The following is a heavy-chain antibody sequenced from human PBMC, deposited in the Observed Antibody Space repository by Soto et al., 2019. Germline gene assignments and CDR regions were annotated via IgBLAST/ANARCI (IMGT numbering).Heavy chain of an antibody. V-gene: IGHV4-4*02. CDR1: GGSISSSNW. CDR2: IYHSGST. Sequence: PSETLSLTCAVSGGSISSSNWWSWVRQPPGKGLEWIGEIYHSGSTNYNPSLKSRVTISVDKSKNQFSLKLSSVTAADTAVYYCARAEVAAAGYYYGMDVWAQGTTVTVSS. D-gene: IGHD6-13*01. CDR3: ARAEVAAAGYYYGMDV. J-gene: IGHJ6*02.